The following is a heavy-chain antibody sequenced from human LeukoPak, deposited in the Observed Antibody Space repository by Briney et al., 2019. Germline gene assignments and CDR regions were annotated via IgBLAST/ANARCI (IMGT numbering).Heavy chain of an antibody. D-gene: IGHD6-19*01. J-gene: IGHJ4*02. V-gene: IGHV3-23*01. Sequence: PGGSLRLSCEASGFTFGGSAMSWVRQAPGKGLEWIPDISGAGRETYYADSVKGRFTISRDNSKNTLYLQLNSLGAEDTAVYFCAKIDSPRVGWRAPFDYWGQGTLVTVSS. CDR2: ISGAGRET. CDR3: AKIDSPRVGWRAPFDY. CDR1: GFTFGGSA.